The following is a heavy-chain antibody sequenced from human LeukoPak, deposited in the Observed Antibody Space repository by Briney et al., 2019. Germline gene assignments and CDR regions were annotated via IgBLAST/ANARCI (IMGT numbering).Heavy chain of an antibody. D-gene: IGHD3-10*01. Sequence: GRSLRLSCAASGFTFSSYGMHWDRQAPGKGLEWVAVISYDGSNKYYADSVKGRFTISRDNSKNTLYLQMNSLRAEDTAVYYCPKDRATGTQFYFYGMDVWGQGTTVTVSS. CDR3: PKDRATGTQFYFYGMDV. CDR1: GFTFSSYG. V-gene: IGHV3-30*18. J-gene: IGHJ6*02. CDR2: ISYDGSNK.